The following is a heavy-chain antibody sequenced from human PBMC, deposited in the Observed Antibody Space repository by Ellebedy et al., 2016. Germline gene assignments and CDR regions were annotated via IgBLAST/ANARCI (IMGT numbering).Heavy chain of an antibody. Sequence: GESLKISCAASGFTFSSYAMHWVRQAPGKGLEWVAVISYDGSNKYYADSVKGRFTISRDNSKNTLYLQMNSLRAEDTAVYYCARDGTAIPGHFDYWGQGTLVTVSS. CDR1: GFTFSSYA. V-gene: IGHV3-30-3*01. CDR3: ARDGTAIPGHFDY. D-gene: IGHD2-21*02. J-gene: IGHJ4*02. CDR2: ISYDGSNK.